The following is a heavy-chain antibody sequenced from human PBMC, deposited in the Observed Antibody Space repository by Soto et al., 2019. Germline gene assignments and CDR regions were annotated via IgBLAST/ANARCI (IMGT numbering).Heavy chain of an antibody. CDR2: IRGSGGST. J-gene: IGHJ6*02. Sequence: PAGSLRLSCAASGVTFSIYAMGWVGQARGKGLEWVSAIRGSGGSTYYADSVKGRFTVSRDNSKNTLYLKMTRLRAEDTPVSYCAKDPRDDGYEDYYYGMDVRRQGTTVNVSS. V-gene: IGHV3-23*01. CDR1: GVTFSIYA. D-gene: IGHD5-12*01. CDR3: AKDPRDDGYEDYYYGMDV.